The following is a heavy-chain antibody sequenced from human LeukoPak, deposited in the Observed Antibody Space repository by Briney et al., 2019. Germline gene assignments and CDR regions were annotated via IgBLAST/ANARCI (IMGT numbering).Heavy chain of an antibody. J-gene: IGHJ4*02. CDR2: ISSSSSLT. D-gene: IGHD2-15*01. Sequence: PGGSLRLSCAASGFTFRSYGMSWVRQAPGKGLEWVSSISSSSSLTYYADSLKGRFTISRDNAKNSLYLQMNSLRAEDTAVYYCAREDCSGGSCYAGRWGQGTLVTVSS. CDR3: AREDCSGGSCYAGR. V-gene: IGHV3-21*01. CDR1: GFTFRSYG.